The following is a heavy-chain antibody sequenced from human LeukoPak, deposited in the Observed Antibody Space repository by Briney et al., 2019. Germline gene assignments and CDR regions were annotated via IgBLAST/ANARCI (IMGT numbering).Heavy chain of an antibody. CDR3: ASPLLGLGSGWFEYFQH. V-gene: IGHV3-53*01. Sequence: GGSLRLSCAASGFTFSSYEMNWVRQAPGKGLEWVSIIYTGGTTYYADSVKGRFTISRDNSKNTLYLQMNSLRAEDTAVYYCASPLLGLGSGWFEYFQHWGQGTLVTVSS. CDR1: GFTFSSYE. D-gene: IGHD6-19*01. CDR2: IYTGGTT. J-gene: IGHJ1*01.